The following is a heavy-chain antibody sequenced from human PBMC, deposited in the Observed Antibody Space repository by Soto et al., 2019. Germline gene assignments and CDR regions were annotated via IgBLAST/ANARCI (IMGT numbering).Heavy chain of an antibody. CDR1: GYDFSSYA. CDR2: INIGSGRT. Sequence: QVQLVQSGAEEKQPGASVRVSCKTSGYDFSSYAMHWVRQAPGQRLEWMGWINIGSGRTEYSQNLQDRITITRDTSASTVYMDLSSLKSEDTSVYFCVRDGGECVYRLTYYYYMGLDVWCQGTTGTVSS. V-gene: IGHV1-3*05. CDR3: VRDGGECVYRLTYYYYMGLDV. D-gene: IGHD2-15*01. J-gene: IGHJ6*02.